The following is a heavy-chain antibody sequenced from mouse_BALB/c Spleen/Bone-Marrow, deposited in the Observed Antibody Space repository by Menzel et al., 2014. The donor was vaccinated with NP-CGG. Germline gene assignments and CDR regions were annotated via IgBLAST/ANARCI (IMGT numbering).Heavy chain of an antibody. CDR1: GYSFTGYY. Sequence: VQLQQSGPELVKPGASVKISCKASGYSFTGYYMHWVKQSHVKSLEWIGRINPYNGATSYNQNFKDKASLTVDKSSSTAYMELHSLTSEDSAVYYCARGYGNYDYWYFDVWGGGTTVTISS. V-gene: IGHV1-31*01. D-gene: IGHD2-1*01. CDR2: INPYNGAT. J-gene: IGHJ1*01. CDR3: ARGYGNYDYWYFDV.